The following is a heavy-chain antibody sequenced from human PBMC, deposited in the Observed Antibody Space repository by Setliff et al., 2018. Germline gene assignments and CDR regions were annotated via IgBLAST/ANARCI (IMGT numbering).Heavy chain of an antibody. CDR1: GYTFSHSG. J-gene: IGHJ4*02. CDR2: ISAHAGNT. V-gene: IGHV1-18*01. Sequence: ASVKVSCKASGYTFSHSGITWVRQAPGQGLEWMGWISAHAGNTNYAPKLQGRVTMTTDASTSTAYMELRGLTSDDTAVYYCSRLVRYCSKTTCQTASGAELWGQGTLVTVSS. D-gene: IGHD2-8*01. CDR3: SRLVRYCSKTTCQTASGAEL.